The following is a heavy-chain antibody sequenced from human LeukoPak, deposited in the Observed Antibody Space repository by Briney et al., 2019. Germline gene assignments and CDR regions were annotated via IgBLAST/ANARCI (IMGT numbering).Heavy chain of an antibody. J-gene: IGHJ5*02. CDR3: ARDSGTTGEVKFDP. V-gene: IGHV4-61*02. D-gene: IGHD3-10*01. CDR1: GGSISSGSYY. CDR2: IYSRVT. Sequence: PSENLSLTCTVSGGSISSGSYYWSWIRQPAGKGLEWIGRIYSRVTTYNPSLKSRVTMSADTSRNHVSLTLNSVTAADTAVYYCARDSGTTGEVKFDPWGQGTLVTVSS.